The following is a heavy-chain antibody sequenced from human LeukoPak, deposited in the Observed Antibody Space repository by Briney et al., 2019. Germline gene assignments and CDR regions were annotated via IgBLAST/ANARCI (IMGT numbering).Heavy chain of an antibody. V-gene: IGHV1-46*01. CDR2: IKDSDTT. Sequence: SVTVSCKASGYSFTTYHIHWVRQAPGQGLEWMGIIKDSDTTIYPQKFQGRVTMTRDTSTSTVYMEVSSLRSEDTAVYYCARESPHTCYFDYWGQGTLVTVYS. CDR1: GYSFTTYH. J-gene: IGHJ4*02. CDR3: ARESPHTCYFDY.